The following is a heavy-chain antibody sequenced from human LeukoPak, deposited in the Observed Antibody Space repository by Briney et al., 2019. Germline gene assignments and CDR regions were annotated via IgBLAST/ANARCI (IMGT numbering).Heavy chain of an antibody. V-gene: IGHV3-23*01. CDR2: ISGSGGYT. J-gene: IGHJ4*02. D-gene: IGHD5-12*01. Sequence: GGSLRLSCAASGFTFSSYAISWVRQSPGKGLEWVSVISGSGGYTYYADSGKGRFTISRDNSKNTLYLQMNSLRAEDTAVYYCAKSPLGGYGRQDFDYWGQGTLVTVSS. CDR3: AKSPLGGYGRQDFDY. CDR1: GFTFSSYA.